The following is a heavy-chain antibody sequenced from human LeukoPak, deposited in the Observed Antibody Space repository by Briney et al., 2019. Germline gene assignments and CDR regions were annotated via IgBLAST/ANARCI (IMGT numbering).Heavy chain of an antibody. CDR2: IYYSGST. CDR3: AGGEMRQYYFDY. Sequence: SETLSLTCTVSGGSISSGGYYWSWIRQHPGKGLEWIGYIYYSGSTYYNPSLKSRVTISVDTSKNQFSLKLSSVTAADTAVYYCAGGEMRQYYFDYWGQGTLVTVSS. J-gene: IGHJ4*02. V-gene: IGHV4-31*03. CDR1: GGSISSGGYY. D-gene: IGHD5-24*01.